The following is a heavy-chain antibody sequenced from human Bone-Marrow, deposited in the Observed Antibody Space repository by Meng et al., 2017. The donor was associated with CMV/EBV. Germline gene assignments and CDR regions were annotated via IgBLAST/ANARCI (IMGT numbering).Heavy chain of an antibody. CDR2: IIPIFGTA. Sequence: SVKVSCKASGGTFSSYAISWVRQAPGQGLEWMGGIIPIFGTANYAQKFQGRVTITTDESTSTAYMELSSLRSEDTAVYYCARTQDCSSTSCYLDAFDIWGQGTRVTV. CDR1: GGTFSSYA. CDR3: ARTQDCSSTSCYLDAFDI. J-gene: IGHJ3*02. V-gene: IGHV1-69*05. D-gene: IGHD2-2*01.